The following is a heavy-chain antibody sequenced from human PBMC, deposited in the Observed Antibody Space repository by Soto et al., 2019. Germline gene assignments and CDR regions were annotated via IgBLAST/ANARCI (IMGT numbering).Heavy chain of an antibody. CDR1: GGSFSGYY. CDR3: ARASWGNYYYYYYRMDV. Sequence: PSETLSLTCAVYGGSFSGYYWSWIRQPPGKGLEWIGEINHSGSTNYNPSLKSRVTISVDTSKNQFSLKLSSVTAADTAVYYCARASWGNYYYYYYRMDVWGQGTTVT. V-gene: IGHV4-34*01. CDR2: INHSGST. D-gene: IGHD3-16*01. J-gene: IGHJ6*02.